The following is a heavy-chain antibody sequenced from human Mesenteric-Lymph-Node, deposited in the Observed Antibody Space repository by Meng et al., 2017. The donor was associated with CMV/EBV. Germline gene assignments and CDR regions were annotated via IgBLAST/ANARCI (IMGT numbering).Heavy chain of an antibody. Sequence: GGSLRLSCAASGFTVSSNYMSWVRQAPGKGLEWVSVIYSGGSTYYADSVKGRFTISRDNSKNTLYLQMNSLRAEDTAVYYCARGGRGYFDWILTDSYYYYYGMDVWGQGTTVTVSS. V-gene: IGHV3-66*02. CDR1: GFTVSSNY. CDR3: ARGGRGYFDWILTDSYYYYYGMDV. D-gene: IGHD3-9*01. J-gene: IGHJ6*02. CDR2: IYSGGST.